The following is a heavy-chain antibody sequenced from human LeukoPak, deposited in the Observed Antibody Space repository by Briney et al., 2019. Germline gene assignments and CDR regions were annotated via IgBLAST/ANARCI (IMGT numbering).Heavy chain of an antibody. Sequence: SETLSLTCTASGGSISSSSYYWGWIRQPPGKGLEWIGSIYYSGSTYYNPSLKSRVTISVDTSKNQFSLKLSSVTAADTAVYYCAQSAPKNWGSDYWGQGTLVTVSS. D-gene: IGHD7-27*01. CDR3: AQSAPKNWGSDY. V-gene: IGHV4-39*01. J-gene: IGHJ4*02. CDR2: IYYSGST. CDR1: GGSISSSSYY.